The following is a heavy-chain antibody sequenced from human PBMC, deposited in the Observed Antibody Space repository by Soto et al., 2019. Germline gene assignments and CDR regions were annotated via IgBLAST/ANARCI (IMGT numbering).Heavy chain of an antibody. CDR1: GFTFSSYS. CDR3: ARVLRGYSGFEDYFDY. CDR2: ISSSSSTI. V-gene: IGHV3-48*01. D-gene: IGHD5-12*01. J-gene: IGHJ4*02. Sequence: GGSLRLSCAASGFTFSSYSMNWVRQAPGKGLEWVSYISSSSSTIYYPASVQGRFTISRENAKNSLYLQMNSLRTGDTAVYYCARVLRGYSGFEDYFDYWGQGALVTVSS.